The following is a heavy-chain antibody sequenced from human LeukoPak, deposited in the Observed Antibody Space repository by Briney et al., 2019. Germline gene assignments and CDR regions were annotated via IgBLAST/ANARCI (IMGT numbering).Heavy chain of an antibody. Sequence: GGSLRLSCAASGFTFSGYATTWVRQAPGKGLEWVATISGPGSTTYYADSVKGRFTISRDNSQNTLYPQMNSLRAEDTAIYYCAKGLLTKTHGISWDPFDSWGQGTLVSVSS. V-gene: IGHV3-23*01. CDR3: AKGLLTKTHGISWDPFDS. D-gene: IGHD6-13*01. CDR2: ISGPGSTT. CDR1: GFTFSGYA. J-gene: IGHJ4*02.